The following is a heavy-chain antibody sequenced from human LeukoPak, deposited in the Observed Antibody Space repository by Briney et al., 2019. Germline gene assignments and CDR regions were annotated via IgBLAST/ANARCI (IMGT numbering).Heavy chain of an antibody. CDR2: IHHSGDT. CDR3: VRATANGSGRAYDH. D-gene: IGHD3-10*01. J-gene: IGHJ4*02. V-gene: IGHV4-34*01. Sequence: SSETLSLTCAVYGESMIGHYWTWIRQPPGKRLEWIGEIHHSGDTNSNPSLKNRVTMSIDMSKNRFSLKVKSVTAADTAVYYCVRATANGSGRAYDHWAQGNLAPVSS. CDR1: GESMIGHY.